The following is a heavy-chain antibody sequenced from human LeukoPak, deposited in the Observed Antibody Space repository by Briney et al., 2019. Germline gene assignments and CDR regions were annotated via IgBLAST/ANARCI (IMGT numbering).Heavy chain of an antibody. J-gene: IGHJ6*02. CDR2: MNAKSGHT. CDR3: ARGMFDNSGHYYYFYYALDV. CDR1: GYTFTSYH. Sequence: ASVKVSCKASGYTFTSYHIDWVRQAPGQGPEWMGWMNAKSGHTGYAQNLEGRVTMTRDTSTNTAYMELRGLRSVDTAVYFCARGMFDNSGHYYYFYYALDVWGQGTTVTVSS. D-gene: IGHD3-22*01. V-gene: IGHV1-8*01.